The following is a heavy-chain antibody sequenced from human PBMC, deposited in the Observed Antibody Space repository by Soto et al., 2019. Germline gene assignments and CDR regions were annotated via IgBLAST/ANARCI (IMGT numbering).Heavy chain of an antibody. CDR1: GFTFNSFT. V-gene: IGHV3-30-3*01. D-gene: IGHD1-26*01. Sequence: GSLRLSCAASGFTFNSFTMHWVRQAPGKGLEWVAVISHDGSHKYSADSVKGRFTISRDDSKNTLYLQMSSLRVEDTAIYYCATWEERYFQDWGQGTLVTVSS. J-gene: IGHJ1*01. CDR2: ISHDGSHK. CDR3: ATWEERYFQD.